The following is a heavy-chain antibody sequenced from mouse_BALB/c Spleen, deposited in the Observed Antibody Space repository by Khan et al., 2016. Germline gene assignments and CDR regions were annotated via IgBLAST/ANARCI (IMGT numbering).Heavy chain of an antibody. Sequence: VQLKESGAELVKPGASVKLSCTASGFNIKDTYMHWVKQRPEQGLEWIGRIDPANGNTKYDPKFQDKATITADTSSNTAYMELRSLTSEDSAVWFCARIGAVITTYYFDFWGQGTTLTVSS. CDR2: IDPANGNT. J-gene: IGHJ2*01. D-gene: IGHD2-4*01. V-gene: IGHV14-3*02. CDR3: ARIGAVITTYYFDF. CDR1: GFNIKDTY.